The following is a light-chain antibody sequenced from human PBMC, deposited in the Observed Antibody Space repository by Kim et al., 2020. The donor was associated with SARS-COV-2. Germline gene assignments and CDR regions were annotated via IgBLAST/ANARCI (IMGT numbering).Light chain of an antibody. CDR2: GFN. CDR3: NSRDTSGNHLL. Sequence: SSELTQDPAVSVALGQTVRITCQGDSLRSYSASSYQQKPGQAPVVVIYGFNNRPSGIPDRFSGSSSGNTASLSITGAQAEDEADYYCNSRDTSGNHLLFGGGTQLTVL. CDR1: SLRSYS. V-gene: IGLV3-19*01. J-gene: IGLJ3*02.